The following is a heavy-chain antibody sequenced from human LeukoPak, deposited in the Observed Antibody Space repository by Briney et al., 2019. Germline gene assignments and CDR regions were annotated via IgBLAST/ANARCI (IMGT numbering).Heavy chain of an antibody. CDR3: AGEAGGGYARAFDI. Sequence: PSETLSLTCIVSGGSISSYSWTWIRQPAGEGLEWIGRIYTSGTTNYEPSLKSRVTMSVDTSKNQFSLKLSSVTAADTAGYYCAGEAGGGYARAFDIWGQGTMVTVSS. CDR1: GGSISSYS. D-gene: IGHD5-12*01. V-gene: IGHV4-4*07. CDR2: IYTSGTT. J-gene: IGHJ3*02.